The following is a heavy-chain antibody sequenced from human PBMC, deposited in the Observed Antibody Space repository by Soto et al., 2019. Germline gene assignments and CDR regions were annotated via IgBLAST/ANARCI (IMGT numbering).Heavy chain of an antibody. CDR3: ARPDEGSYSSNHHYYYALDV. CDR2: IVPIFDIT. D-gene: IGHD3-16*01. Sequence: QVQLLQSGAEVKKSGSSVKVSCKVSGGIFRRYAISWVRQAPGQGLEWLGGIVPIFDITNYAQKFQGRVTFTADESTSTAYMDLTSLRSEDTAVYYCARPDEGSYSSNHHYYYALDVWGQGTTVTVSS. J-gene: IGHJ6*02. CDR1: GGIFRRYA. V-gene: IGHV1-69*01.